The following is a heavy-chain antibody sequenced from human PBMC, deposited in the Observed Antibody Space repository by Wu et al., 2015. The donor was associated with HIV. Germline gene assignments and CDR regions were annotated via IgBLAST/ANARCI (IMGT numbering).Heavy chain of an antibody. D-gene: IGHD3-10*01. CDR3: ATGPVTMVRGVRPPFDY. CDR2: FDPEDGET. V-gene: IGHV1-24*01. CDR1: IHLTELS. J-gene: IGHJ4*02. Sequence: VQAGTGLGAEVKKPWGLSEGLLQGFRIHLTELSMHWVRLAPGKGLEWMGGFDPEDGETIYAQKFQGRVTMTEDTSTDTAYMELSSLRSEDTAVYYCATGPVTMVRGVRPPFDYWGQGTLVTVSS.